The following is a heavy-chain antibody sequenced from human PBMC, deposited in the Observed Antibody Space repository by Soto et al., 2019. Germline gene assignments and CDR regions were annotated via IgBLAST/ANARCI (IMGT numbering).Heavy chain of an antibody. V-gene: IGHV3-23*01. D-gene: IGHD1-7*01. CDR3: AKASGITGTTDFDY. J-gene: IGHJ4*02. CDR2: ISGSGGST. CDR1: GFTFSSYA. Sequence: GGSLSLSCAASGFTFSSYAMSWVRQAPGKGLEWVSAISGSGGSTYYADSVKGRFTISRDNSKNTLYLQMNSLRAEDTAVYYCAKASGITGTTDFDYWGQGTLVTVSS.